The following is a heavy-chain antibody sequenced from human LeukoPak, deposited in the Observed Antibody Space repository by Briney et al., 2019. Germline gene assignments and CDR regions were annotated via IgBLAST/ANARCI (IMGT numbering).Heavy chain of an antibody. J-gene: IGHJ4*02. CDR2: ISSSGSTI. Sequence: GGSLRLSCAASGFTFSSYEMNWVRQAPGEGLEWVSYISSSGSTIYYADSVKGRFTISRDNAKNSLYLQMNSLRAEDTAVYYCARGNSGYYLADYWGQGTLVTVSS. V-gene: IGHV3-48*03. CDR3: ARGNSGYYLADY. D-gene: IGHD3-22*01. CDR1: GFTFSSYE.